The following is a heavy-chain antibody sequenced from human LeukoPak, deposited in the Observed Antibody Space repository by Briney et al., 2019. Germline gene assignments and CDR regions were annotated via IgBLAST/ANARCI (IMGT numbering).Heavy chain of an antibody. V-gene: IGHV1-18*01. CDR1: GYTFTSYG. J-gene: IGHJ6*02. Sequence: ASVKVSCKASGYTFTSYGISWVRQAPGQGLEWMGWTSAYNGNTNYAQKLQGRVTMTTDTSTSTAYMELRSLRSDDTAVYYCARLYTSYYYYGMDVWGQGTTVTVSS. CDR3: ARLYTSYYYYGMDV. CDR2: TSAYNGNT. D-gene: IGHD2-8*01.